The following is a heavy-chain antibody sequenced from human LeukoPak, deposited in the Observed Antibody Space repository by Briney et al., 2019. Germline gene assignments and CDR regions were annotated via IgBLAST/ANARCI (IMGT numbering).Heavy chain of an antibody. Sequence: GASVKVSCKASGYTLTDYYMHWVRQAPGQGLEWMGRINPNSGGTNYAQKFQGRVTMTRDTSISTVYMELSRLRSDDTAVYYCAREAGGYYNENTDYWGQGTLVTVSS. D-gene: IGHD3-22*01. CDR2: INPNSGGT. V-gene: IGHV1-2*06. J-gene: IGHJ4*02. CDR3: AREAGGYYNENTDY. CDR1: GYTLTDYY.